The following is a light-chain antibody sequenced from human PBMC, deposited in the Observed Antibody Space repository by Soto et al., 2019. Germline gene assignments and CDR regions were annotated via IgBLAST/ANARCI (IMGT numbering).Light chain of an antibody. V-gene: IGLV2-14*01. J-gene: IGLJ2*01. CDR1: SSDVGGYNY. CDR3: SSYTSSSTPHVV. CDR2: DVS. Sequence: QSALTQPASVSGSPGQSITISCTGTSSDVGGYNYVSWYQQHPGKAPKLMIFDVSNRPSGFSNRFSGSKSGNTASLTISGLQAEDEADYSCSSYTSSSTPHVVFGGGTKLTVL.